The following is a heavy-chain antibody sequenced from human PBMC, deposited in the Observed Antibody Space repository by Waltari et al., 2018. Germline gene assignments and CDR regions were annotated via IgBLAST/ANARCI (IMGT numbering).Heavy chain of an antibody. J-gene: IGHJ3*02. V-gene: IGHV3-23*03. CDR1: GFTFSSFS. CDR2: VYSGGSI. Sequence: EVQLLESGGGLVQPGGSLRLSCAASGFTFSSFSMSWVRQAPGKGLEWVSVVYSGGSIYYADSVKGRFTISRDNYKNTLYLQMNSLRPEDTAIYYGAKELVGPTSRLDAFDIWGQGTMVTVSS. CDR3: AKELVGPTSRLDAFDI. D-gene: IGHD1-26*01.